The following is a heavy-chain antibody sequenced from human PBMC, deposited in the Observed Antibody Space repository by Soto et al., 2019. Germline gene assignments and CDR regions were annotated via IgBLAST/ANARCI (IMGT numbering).Heavy chain of an antibody. D-gene: IGHD6-6*01. V-gene: IGHV1-69*01. CDR2: IIPIFGTA. CDR3: ARGIAARTYYYYYGMDV. J-gene: IGHJ6*02. Sequence: QVQLVQSGAEVKKPGSSVKVSCKASGGTFSSYAISWVRQAPGQGLEWMGGIIPIFGTANYAQKFQGRVTITADESTSTADMELSSLRSDDTAVYYCARGIAARTYYYYYGMDVWGQGTTVTVSS. CDR1: GGTFSSYA.